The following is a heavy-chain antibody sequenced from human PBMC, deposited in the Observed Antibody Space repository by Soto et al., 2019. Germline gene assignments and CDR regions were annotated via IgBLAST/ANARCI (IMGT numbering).Heavy chain of an antibody. J-gene: IGHJ4*02. D-gene: IGHD3-3*01. CDR3: AKAPIAIWFFDY. V-gene: IGHV3-23*01. Sequence: EVQLLESGGGLVQPGGSLRLSCAASGFTFNNYAMTWVRQAPGKGLEWVSSISGSGGSTHYADSVKGRFTISRDNSNDTLYLQMNSLRADDTAVYYCAKAPIAIWFFDYWAQGTLVTVSS. CDR1: GFTFNNYA. CDR2: ISGSGGST.